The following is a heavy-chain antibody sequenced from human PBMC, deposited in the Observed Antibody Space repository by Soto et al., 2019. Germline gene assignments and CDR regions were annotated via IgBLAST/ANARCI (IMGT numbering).Heavy chain of an antibody. CDR1: GGTFSSYA. CDR3: ARDPDPLLGYGYFLGDY. J-gene: IGHJ4*02. Sequence: QVQLVQSGAEVKKPGSSVKVSCKASGGTFSSYAISWVRQAPGQGLEWMGGIIPIFGTANYAQKFQGRVTITADESTSTAYMELSSLRSEDTAVYYCARDPDPLLGYGYFLGDYWGQGTLVPVSS. D-gene: IGHD5-18*01. CDR2: IIPIFGTA. V-gene: IGHV1-69*12.